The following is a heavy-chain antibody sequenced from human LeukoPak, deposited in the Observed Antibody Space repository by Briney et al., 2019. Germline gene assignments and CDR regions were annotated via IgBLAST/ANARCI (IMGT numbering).Heavy chain of an antibody. CDR2: IKQDGSEK. CDR1: GFTFSSYW. J-gene: IGHJ4*02. CDR3: ARDGVVPAAADDY. V-gene: IGHV3-7*01. Sequence: GGFLRLSCAASGFTFSSYWMSWVRQAPGKGLEWVANIKQDGSEKYYVDSVKGRFTISRDNAKNSLYLQMNSLRAEDTAVYYCARDGVVPAAADDYWGQGTLVTVSS. D-gene: IGHD2-2*01.